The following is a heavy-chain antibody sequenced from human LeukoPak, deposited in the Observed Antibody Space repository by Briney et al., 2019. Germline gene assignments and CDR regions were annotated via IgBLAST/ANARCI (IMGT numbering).Heavy chain of an antibody. J-gene: IGHJ4*02. V-gene: IGHV3-21*01. CDR3: SSLEVCFAF. Sequence: GGSLRLSSAAAGFTFCDSTMICGPQAPGKGLERVSSISSSSSYRYYADSVKGRLTISRDNAKNPLYLQMNSLRAEDTAVLYCSSLEVCFAFWGQGTLVTVSS. CDR2: ISSSSSYR. CDR1: GFTFCDST. D-gene: IGHD2-8*02.